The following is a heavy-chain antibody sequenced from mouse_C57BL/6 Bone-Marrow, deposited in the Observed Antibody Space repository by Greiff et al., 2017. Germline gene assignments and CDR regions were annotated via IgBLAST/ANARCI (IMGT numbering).Heavy chain of an antibody. D-gene: IGHD1-1*01. CDR2: IDPSDSYT. CDR1: GYTFTSYW. V-gene: IGHV1-69*01. Sequence: QVQLQQPGAELVMPGASVKLSCKASGYTFTSYWMHWVKQRPGQGLEWVGEIDPSDSYTNYNQKFKGKSTLTVDKSSSTAYMQLRSLTSEDSAVYYCAREGITTVVAHFDYWGQGTTLTVSS. CDR3: AREGITTVVAHFDY. J-gene: IGHJ2*01.